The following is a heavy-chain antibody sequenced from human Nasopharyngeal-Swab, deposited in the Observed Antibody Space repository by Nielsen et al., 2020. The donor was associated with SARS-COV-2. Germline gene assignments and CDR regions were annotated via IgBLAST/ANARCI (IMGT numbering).Heavy chain of an antibody. CDR1: GGSISSGDYY. D-gene: IGHD3-22*01. Sequence: SETLSLTCTVSGGSISSGDYYWSWIRQPPGKGLEWIGYIYYSGSTYYNPSLKSRVTISVDTSKNQFSLKLSSVTAADTAVYYCARAIGRFTMIVVAIDAFDIWGRGTMVTVSS. V-gene: IGHV4-30-4*01. CDR2: IYYSGST. J-gene: IGHJ3*02. CDR3: ARAIGRFTMIVVAIDAFDI.